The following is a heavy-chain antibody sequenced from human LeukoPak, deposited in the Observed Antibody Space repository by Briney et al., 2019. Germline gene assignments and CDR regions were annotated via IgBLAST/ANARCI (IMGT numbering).Heavy chain of an antibody. CDR3: ARDSIMYSSSSIDY. V-gene: IGHV1-2*02. CDR2: INPNSGGT. J-gene: IGHJ4*02. Sequence: ASVKVSCKASGYTFTGYYMHWVRQAPGQGLEWMGWINPNSGGTNYAQKFQGRVTMTRDTSISTAYMELSRLRSDDTAVYYCARDSIMYSSSSIDYRGQGTLVTVSS. CDR1: GYTFTGYY. D-gene: IGHD6-6*01.